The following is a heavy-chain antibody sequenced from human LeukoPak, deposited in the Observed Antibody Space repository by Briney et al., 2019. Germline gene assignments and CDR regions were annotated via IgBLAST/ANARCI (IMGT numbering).Heavy chain of an antibody. Sequence: SETLSLTCAVYGGSFSGYYWSWIRQPPGKGLEWIGEINHSGGTNYNPSLKSRVTISVDTSKNQFSLKLSSVTAADTAVYYCARDRRTYYDFWSGYFGYWGQGTLVTVSS. D-gene: IGHD3-3*01. CDR1: GGSFSGYY. V-gene: IGHV4-34*01. J-gene: IGHJ4*02. CDR3: ARDRRTYYDFWSGYFGY. CDR2: INHSGGT.